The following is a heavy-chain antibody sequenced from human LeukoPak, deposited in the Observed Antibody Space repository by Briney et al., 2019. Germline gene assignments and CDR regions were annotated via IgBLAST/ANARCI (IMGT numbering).Heavy chain of an antibody. Sequence: GGSLRLSCAASGFTFSSYSMNWVRQAPGKGLEWASSISSSSSYIYYADSVKGRFTISRDNAKNSLYLQMNSLRAEDTAVYYCARDLNSSSWSYYYYYYYMDVWGKGTTVTVSS. D-gene: IGHD6-13*01. V-gene: IGHV3-21*01. CDR3: ARDLNSSSWSYYYYYYYMDV. CDR1: GFTFSSYS. J-gene: IGHJ6*03. CDR2: ISSSSSYI.